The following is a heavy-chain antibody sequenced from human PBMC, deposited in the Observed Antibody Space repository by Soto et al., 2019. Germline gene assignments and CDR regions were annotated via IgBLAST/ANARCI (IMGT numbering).Heavy chain of an antibody. V-gene: IGHV3-30-3*01. CDR2: ISYDGSNK. Sequence: HPGGSLRLSCAASGFTFSSYAMHWVRQAPGKGLEWVAVISYDGSNKYYADSVKGRFTISRDNSKNTLYLQMNSLRAEDTAVYYCARAKQQLPPFAAFDIWGQGTMVTVSS. D-gene: IGHD6-13*01. CDR3: ARAKQQLPPFAAFDI. J-gene: IGHJ3*02. CDR1: GFTFSSYA.